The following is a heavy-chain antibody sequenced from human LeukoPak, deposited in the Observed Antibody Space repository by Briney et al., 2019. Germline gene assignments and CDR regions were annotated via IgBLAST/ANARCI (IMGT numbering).Heavy chain of an antibody. J-gene: IGHJ5*02. V-gene: IGHV4-4*02. D-gene: IGHD3-9*01. Sequence: SETLSLTCAVSGGSISSSNWWSWVRQPPGKGLEWIGEIYHSGSTNYNPSLKSRVTISVDKSKNQFSLKLSSVTAADTAVYYCARSELRYFDWTPFDPWGQGTLVTVSS. CDR1: GGSISSSNW. CDR3: ARSELRYFDWTPFDP. CDR2: IYHSGST.